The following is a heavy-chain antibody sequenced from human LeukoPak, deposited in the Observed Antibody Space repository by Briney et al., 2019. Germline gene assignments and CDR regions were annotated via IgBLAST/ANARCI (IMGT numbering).Heavy chain of an antibody. CDR3: ARESFDAVATQGFWYFDL. CDR2: INPNSGDT. V-gene: IGHV1-2*02. J-gene: IGHJ2*01. D-gene: IGHD5-12*01. CDR1: QYTFTGYY. Sequence: GASVKVSCKASQYTFTGYYMHWMRQAPGQGLEWMGWINPNSGDTNYAQKFQGRVTITADESTSTAYMELSSLTSEDTAVYYCARESFDAVATQGFWYFDLWGRGTLVTVSS.